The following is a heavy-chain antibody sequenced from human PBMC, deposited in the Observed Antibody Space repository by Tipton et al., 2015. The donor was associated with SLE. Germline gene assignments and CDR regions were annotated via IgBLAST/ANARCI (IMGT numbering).Heavy chain of an antibody. J-gene: IGHJ6*03. V-gene: IGHV3-66*02. D-gene: IGHD3-10*01. CDR1: GLTVSSSY. CDR2: IYSGGKT. Sequence: SLRLSCAASGLTVSSSYINWFRKVPGKGLEWVSVIYSGGKTYYPDSVKGRFTISRDDSKNTVHLQMNSLRTEDTAVYFCARGLVRGVIRVVYYYYSMDVWGKGTPVTVSS. CDR3: ARGLVRGVIRVVYYYYSMDV.